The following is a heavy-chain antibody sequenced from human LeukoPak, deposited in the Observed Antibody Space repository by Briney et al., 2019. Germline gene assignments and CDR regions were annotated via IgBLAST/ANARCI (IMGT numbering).Heavy chain of an antibody. Sequence: GGSLRLSCAASGFAFSAYWRHWVRQAPGKGPEWVSRINEDATTITYADSVKGRFIISRDNSKKSLYLQMNNLRAEDTAVYYCVRDLILVWTPGDDFDFWGQGTLVIVSS. D-gene: IGHD3-16*01. J-gene: IGHJ4*02. CDR1: GFAFSAYW. CDR2: INEDATTI. V-gene: IGHV3-74*01. CDR3: VRDLILVWTPGDDFDF.